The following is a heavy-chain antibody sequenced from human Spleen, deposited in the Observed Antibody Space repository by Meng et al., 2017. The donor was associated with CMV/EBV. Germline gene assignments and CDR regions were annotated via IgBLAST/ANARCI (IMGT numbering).Heavy chain of an antibody. V-gene: IGHV3-20*04. D-gene: IGHD2-15*01. J-gene: IGHJ4*02. CDR3: AKGGGGNGIFDY. CDR2: INWNGGST. Sequence: GGSLRLSCVASGFTIDNYGMSWVRQVPGKGLEWVSGINWNGGSTGYGDAVKGRFTISRDNAKNSLYLQMNSLRAEDMALYYCAKGGGGNGIFDYWGQGTLVTVSS. CDR1: GFTIDNYG.